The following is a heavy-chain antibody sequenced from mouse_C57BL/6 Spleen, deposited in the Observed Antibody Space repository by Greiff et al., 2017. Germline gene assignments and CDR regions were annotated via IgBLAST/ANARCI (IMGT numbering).Heavy chain of an antibody. Sequence: EVQLQQSGPELVKPGASVKISCKASGYSFTGYYMNWVKQSPEKSLEWIGEINPSTGGTTYNQKFKAKATLTVDKSSSTAYMQLKSLTSEDSAVYYCARGSLSDYWGQGTTLTVSS. CDR3: ARGSLSDY. CDR1: GYSFTGYY. CDR2: INPSTGGT. V-gene: IGHV1-42*01. J-gene: IGHJ2*01.